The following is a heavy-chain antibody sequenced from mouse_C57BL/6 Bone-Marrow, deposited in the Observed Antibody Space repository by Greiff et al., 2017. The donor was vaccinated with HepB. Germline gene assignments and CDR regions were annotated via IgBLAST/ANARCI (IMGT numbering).Heavy chain of an antibody. V-gene: IGHV1-69*01. CDR2: IDPSDSYT. D-gene: IGHD1-1*01. CDR1: GYTFTSYW. CDR3: ARVVYYYGLDY. J-gene: IGHJ2*01. Sequence: QVQLKQPGAELVMPGASVKLSCKASGYTFTSYWMHWVKQRPGQGLEWIGEIDPSDSYTNYNQKFKGKSTLTVDKSSSTAYMQLSSLTSEDSAVYYCARVVYYYGLDYWGQGTTLTVSS.